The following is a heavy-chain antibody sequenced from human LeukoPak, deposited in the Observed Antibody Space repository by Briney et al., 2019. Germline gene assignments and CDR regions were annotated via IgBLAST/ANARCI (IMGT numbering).Heavy chain of an antibody. CDR1: GDGFSDIY. D-gene: IGHD2-15*01. V-gene: IGHV4-4*09. J-gene: IGHJ5*02. Sequence: PSETLSLTCAVSGDGFSDIYWSWLRQPPGKGLEWIGFIHTSGSTYYIPSLKSRVTMSVDTSKNQFSLKLSSVTAADTAVYYCAKLVYSLDGSGHNWFDPWGQGALVTVSS. CDR3: AKLVYSLDGSGHNWFDP. CDR2: IHTSGST.